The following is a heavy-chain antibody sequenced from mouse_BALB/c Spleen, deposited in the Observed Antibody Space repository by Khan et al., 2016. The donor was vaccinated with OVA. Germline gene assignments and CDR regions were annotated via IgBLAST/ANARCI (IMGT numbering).Heavy chain of an antibody. V-gene: IGHV1S81*02. Sequence: VELVESGAELVKTGASVKLSCTASGYTFSSYYLYWVKQRPGQGLEWIGEINPNNGDSNFNEKFKSKATLTVDRFSYTAYMQLSSLTSEDSAVYYCTRPGDSPFAFWGQGTLVTVSA. CDR3: TRPGDSPFAF. CDR1: GYTFSSYY. CDR2: INPNNGDS. D-gene: IGHD2-12*01. J-gene: IGHJ3*01.